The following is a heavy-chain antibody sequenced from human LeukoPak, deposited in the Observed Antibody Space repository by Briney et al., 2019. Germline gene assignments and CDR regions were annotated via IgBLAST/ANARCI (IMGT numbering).Heavy chain of an antibody. CDR3: ARMRTTVTSYYLDY. V-gene: IGHV1-18*01. CDR2: ISAYNGNT. CDR1: GYTSTSYG. J-gene: IGHJ4*02. D-gene: IGHD4-17*01. Sequence: ASVKVSCKASGYTSTSYGISWVRQAPGQGLEWMGWISAYNGNTNYAQRLQGRVTMTTDTSTSTAYMELRSLRSDDTAVYYCARMRTTVTSYYLDYWGQGTLVTVSS.